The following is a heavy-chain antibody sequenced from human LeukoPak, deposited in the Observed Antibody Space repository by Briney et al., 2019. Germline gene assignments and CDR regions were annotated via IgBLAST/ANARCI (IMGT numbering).Heavy chain of an antibody. D-gene: IGHD3-9*01. CDR3: ARGTVGRYYDILTGPFDP. CDR1: GYTFTSYG. J-gene: IGHJ5*02. CDR2: ISAYNGNT. V-gene: IGHV1-18*01. Sequence: ASVKVSCKASGYTFTSYGISWVRQAPGQGLEWMGWISAYNGNTNYARKFQGRVTMTTDTSTSTAYTELRSLRSEDTAVYYCARGTVGRYYDILTGPFDPWGQGTLVTVSS.